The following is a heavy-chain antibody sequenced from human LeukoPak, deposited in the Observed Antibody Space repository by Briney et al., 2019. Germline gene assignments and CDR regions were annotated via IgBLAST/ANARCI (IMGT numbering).Heavy chain of an antibody. D-gene: IGHD4-23*01. CDR1: GGSISSYY. CDR3: ARERVVTTAPYYYYYYMDV. CDR2: IYYSGST. V-gene: IGHV4-59*01. J-gene: IGHJ6*03. Sequence: SETLSLTCTVSGGSISSYYWGWIRQPPGKGLEWIGYIYYSGSTNYNPSLKSRVTISVDTSKNQFSLKLSSVTAADTAVYYCARERVVTTAPYYYYYYMDVWGKGTTVTVSS.